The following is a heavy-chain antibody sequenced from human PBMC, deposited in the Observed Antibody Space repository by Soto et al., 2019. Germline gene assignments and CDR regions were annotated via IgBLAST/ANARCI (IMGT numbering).Heavy chain of an antibody. D-gene: IGHD2-15*01. CDR3: AKVCVVVVAATEPDAFDI. Sequence: GGSLRLSCAASGFTFSSYAMSWVRQAPGKGLEWVSAISGSGGSTYYADSVKGRFTISRDNSKNTLYLQMNSLRAEDTAVYYCAKVCVVVVAATEPDAFDIWGQGTMVTVSS. J-gene: IGHJ3*02. CDR2: ISGSGGST. CDR1: GFTFSSYA. V-gene: IGHV3-23*01.